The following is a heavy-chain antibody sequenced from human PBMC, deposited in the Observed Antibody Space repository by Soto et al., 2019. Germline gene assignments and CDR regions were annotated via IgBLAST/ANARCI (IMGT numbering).Heavy chain of an antibody. D-gene: IGHD1-7*01. J-gene: IGHJ4*02. Sequence: EVQLAESGGGMVQPGGSLRLSCVASGFTFSSYDMHWVRQAPGKGLEYVSSISSNGGTTYYGNSVKGRFTISRDNSKKTLYRQMGSLRAEDMAVYYCVRRVSGNYDYWGQGTLVTVTS. V-gene: IGHV3-64*01. CDR1: GFTFSSYD. CDR2: ISSNGGTT. CDR3: VRRVSGNYDY.